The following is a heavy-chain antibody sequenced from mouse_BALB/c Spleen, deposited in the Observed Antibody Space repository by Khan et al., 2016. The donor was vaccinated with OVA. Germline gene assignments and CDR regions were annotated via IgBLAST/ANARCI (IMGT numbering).Heavy chain of an antibody. D-gene: IGHD2-1*01. J-gene: IGHJ3*01. Sequence: EVELVESGGGLVKPGGSLKLSCAASGFTFSTYAMSWVRQTPEKRLEWVATISSDGDYTYFPDNVTGRFTISRDNAKNTLCLQMNSLRSEDTAMYYCARSPYGNFAYWGQGTLVTVSA. CDR2: ISSDGDYT. V-gene: IGHV5-9-3*01. CDR1: GFTFSTYA. CDR3: ARSPYGNFAY.